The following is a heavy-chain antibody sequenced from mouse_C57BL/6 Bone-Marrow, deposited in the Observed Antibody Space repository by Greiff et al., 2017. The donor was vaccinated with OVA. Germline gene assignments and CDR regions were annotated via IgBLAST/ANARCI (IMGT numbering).Heavy chain of an antibody. CDR3: ASESVRWLLGCAMDD. CDR2: IDPNSGGT. Sequence: VQLQQPGAELVKPGASVKLSCKASGYTFTSYWMHWVKQRPGRGLEWIGEIDPNSGGTKYNEKFKGKATLTVDKPSSTAYMKLSSLTSEDSSVDSCASESVRWLLGCAMDDWGQGTSVTVSS. V-gene: IGHV1-72*01. D-gene: IGHD2-3*01. CDR1: GYTFTSYW. J-gene: IGHJ4*01.